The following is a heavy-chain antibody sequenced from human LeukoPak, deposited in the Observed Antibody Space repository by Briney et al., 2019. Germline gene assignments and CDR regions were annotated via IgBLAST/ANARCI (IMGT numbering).Heavy chain of an antibody. CDR3: ARAYYGSGSFFDY. D-gene: IGHD3-10*01. CDR2: INHSGST. Sequence: SETLSLTCAVYGGSFSGYYWSWIRQPPGKGLEWIGEINHSGSTNYNPSLKSRVTISVDTSKNQFPLKLSSVTAADTAVYYCARAYYGSGSFFDYWGQGTLVTVSS. J-gene: IGHJ4*02. CDR1: GGSFSGYY. V-gene: IGHV4-34*01.